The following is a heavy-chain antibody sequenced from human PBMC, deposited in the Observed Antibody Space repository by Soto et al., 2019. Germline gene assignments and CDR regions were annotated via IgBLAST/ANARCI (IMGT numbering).Heavy chain of an antibody. D-gene: IGHD6-13*01. CDR3: ARPAAAGTNDAFDI. J-gene: IGHJ3*02. V-gene: IGHV3-21*01. CDR1: GFTFSSYS. Sequence: EVQLVESGGGLVKPGGSLRLSCAASGFTFSSYSMNWVRQAPGKGLEWVSSISSSSSYIYYADSVKGRFTISRDNAKNSLYLQMNSLRAEDTAVYYCARPAAAGTNDAFDIWGQGTMVTVSS. CDR2: ISSSSSYI.